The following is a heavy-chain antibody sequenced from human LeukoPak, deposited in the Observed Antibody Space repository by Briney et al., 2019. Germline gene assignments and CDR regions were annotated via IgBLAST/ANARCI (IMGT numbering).Heavy chain of an antibody. D-gene: IGHD6-19*01. CDR2: INPNSGGT. CDR1: GYTFTGYY. CDR3: ARGAFGIAVAGTFAFDI. V-gene: IGHV1-2*02. Sequence: ASVKVSCKASGYTFTGYYMHWVRQAPGQGLEWMGWINPNSGGTNYAQKFQGRVTMTRDTSISTAYMELSRLRSDDTAVYYCARGAFGIAVAGTFAFDIWGQGTMVTVSS. J-gene: IGHJ3*02.